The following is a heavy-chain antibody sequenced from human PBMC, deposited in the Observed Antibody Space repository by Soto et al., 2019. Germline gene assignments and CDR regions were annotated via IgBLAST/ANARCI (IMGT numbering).Heavy chain of an antibody. CDR2: MNPNSGNT. V-gene: IGHV1-8*01. D-gene: IGHD2-2*01. CDR3: ARRMPRSLWCIDL. Sequence: QVQLLQSGAEVKKPGTSVRDSCRASGYTFKDYDINWVRRAPGQGLEWMGWMNPNSGNTAYARKFHDRITKTRSVSARTAFMELSSLTPEDTVVYYCARRMPRSLWCIDLCGSGTHVTVSS. CDR1: GYTFKDYD. J-gene: IGHJ2*01.